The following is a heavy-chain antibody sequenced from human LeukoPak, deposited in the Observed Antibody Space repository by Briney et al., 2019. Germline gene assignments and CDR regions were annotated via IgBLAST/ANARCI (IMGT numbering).Heavy chain of an antibody. J-gene: IGHJ4*02. CDR1: GFTFSTYW. D-gene: IGHD2-15*01. Sequence: PGGSLRLSCAASGFTFSTYWMHWVRQAPGKGLVWVSHIIAVGRTTNYADSVKGRFTISRDNARNTLYLQMNSLRVEDAAVYYCARGFLGSCSGGSCYSGYWGQGTLVAVSS. V-gene: IGHV3-74*01. CDR3: ARGFLGSCSGGSCYSGY. CDR2: IIAVGRTT.